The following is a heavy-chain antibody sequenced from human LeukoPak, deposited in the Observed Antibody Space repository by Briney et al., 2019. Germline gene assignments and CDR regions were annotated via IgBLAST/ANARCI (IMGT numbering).Heavy chain of an antibody. J-gene: IGHJ4*02. Sequence: GGSLRLSCAASGFTFSSYAMSWVRQAPGKGLEWVSAINGSGGSTYYADSVKGRFTISRDNSKNTLYLQMNSLRAEDTAVYYCAKDPDQRVGAILYFDYWGQGTLVTVSS. CDR2: INGSGGST. D-gene: IGHD1-26*01. CDR3: AKDPDQRVGAILYFDY. CDR1: GFTFSSYA. V-gene: IGHV3-23*01.